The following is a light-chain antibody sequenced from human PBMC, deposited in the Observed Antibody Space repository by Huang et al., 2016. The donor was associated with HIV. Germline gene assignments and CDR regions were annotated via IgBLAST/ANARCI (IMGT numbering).Light chain of an antibody. J-gene: IGKJ5*01. CDR1: ESISSS. V-gene: IGKV3-15*01. Sequence: EIVMTQSPGTLSVSPGERVTLSCSASESISSSLAWYQQASGQAPRLLIYEASTRDTGVPARFSGSESETTFTHPISSLQSEDFAVYYCQQYNDWPPITFGQETRVDIK. CDR2: EAS. CDR3: QQYNDWPPIT.